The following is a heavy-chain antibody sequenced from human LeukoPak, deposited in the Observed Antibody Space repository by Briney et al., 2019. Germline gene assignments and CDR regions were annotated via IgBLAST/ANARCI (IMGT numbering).Heavy chain of an antibody. D-gene: IGHD5-24*01. CDR2: IKQDGSEK. J-gene: IGHJ3*02. V-gene: IGHV3-7*01. Sequence: QPGGSLRLSCAASGFTFSSYWMSWVRQAPGKGLEWVANIKQDGSEKYYVDSVKGRFTISRDNAKNPLYLQMNSLRAEDTAVYYCARVQRWLQSDDAFDIWGQGTMVTVSS. CDR1: GFTFSSYW. CDR3: ARVQRWLQSDDAFDI.